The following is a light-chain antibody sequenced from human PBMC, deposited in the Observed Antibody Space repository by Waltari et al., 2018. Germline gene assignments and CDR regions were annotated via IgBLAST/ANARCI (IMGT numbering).Light chain of an antibody. CDR2: ASS. J-gene: IGKJ1*01. CDR3: QQTYSTPRT. Sequence: DIQMTQSPSSLSASVGDRVFITCRTSQTIRSYLNWYKQKPGKAPNLLIYASSSLQSGVPSRFSGSGSGTDFTLTISSLQSEDFATYYCQQTYSTPRTFGQGTKVEVK. V-gene: IGKV1-39*01. CDR1: QTIRSY.